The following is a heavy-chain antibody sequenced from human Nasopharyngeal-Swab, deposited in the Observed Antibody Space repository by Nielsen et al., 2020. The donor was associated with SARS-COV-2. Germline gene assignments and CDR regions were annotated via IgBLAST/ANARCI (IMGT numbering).Heavy chain of an antibody. CDR3: ARDHLMTVTIPYYYYGMDV. J-gene: IGHJ6*02. D-gene: IGHD4-11*01. Sequence: GESLKISCVASGVIFSEYWMHWVRQAPGKGLVWVSRVNEDGSRTDYADSVRGRFTISRDSAKNTLYLQMNSLRAEDTAVYYCARDHLMTVTIPYYYYGMDVWGQGTTVTVSS. CDR1: GVIFSEYW. V-gene: IGHV3-74*01. CDR2: VNEDGSRT.